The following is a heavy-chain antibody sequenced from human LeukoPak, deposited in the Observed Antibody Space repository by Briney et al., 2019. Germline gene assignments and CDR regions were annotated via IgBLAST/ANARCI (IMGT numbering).Heavy chain of an antibody. J-gene: IGHJ5*02. CDR3: ARLSGKWT. V-gene: IGHV4-59*11. CDR2: VYDSGNT. Sequence: PSETLSLTCTVSGGSISGHYWSWIRQPPGKRLEWIGYVYDSGNTNYNPSLSSRVTISLDTPKNQFSLKLTSVTAADTAVYYCARLSGKWTWGQGTLVTVSS. CDR1: GGSISGHY. D-gene: IGHD1-26*01.